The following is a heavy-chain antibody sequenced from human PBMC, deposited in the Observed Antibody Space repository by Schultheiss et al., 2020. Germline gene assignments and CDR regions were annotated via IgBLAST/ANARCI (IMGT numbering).Heavy chain of an antibody. J-gene: IGHJ6*02. D-gene: IGHD3-3*01. CDR3: ARVRNVWSGSTPSYGMDV. Sequence: SETLSLTCAVYGGSFSGYYWSWIRQPPGKGLEWIGEIYHNGSTNYNPSLKSLVTISVDTSKNQFSLKLSSVTAADTAVYYCARVRNVWSGSTPSYGMDVWGQGTTITVSS. V-gene: IGHV4-34*01. CDR2: IYHNGST. CDR1: GGSFSGYY.